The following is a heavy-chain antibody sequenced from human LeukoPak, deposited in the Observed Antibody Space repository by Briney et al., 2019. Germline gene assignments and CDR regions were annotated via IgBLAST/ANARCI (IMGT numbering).Heavy chain of an antibody. CDR1: GGSFSGYY. Sequence: SETLSLTCAVYGGSFSGYYWSWIRQPPGKGLEWIGEINHSGSTNYNPSLKSRVTISVDTSKNQFSLKLSSVTAADTAVYYCARGHPPDPPTIFGVVIGGPTFDYWGQGTLVTVSS. J-gene: IGHJ4*02. D-gene: IGHD3-3*01. V-gene: IGHV4-34*01. CDR3: ARGHPPDPPTIFGVVIGGPTFDY. CDR2: INHSGST.